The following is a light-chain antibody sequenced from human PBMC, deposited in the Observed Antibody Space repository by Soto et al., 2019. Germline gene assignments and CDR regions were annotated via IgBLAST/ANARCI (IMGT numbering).Light chain of an antibody. V-gene: IGKV3-20*01. CDR3: QQYGSSPWT. CDR2: GAS. Sequence: EIVLTQSPGTLSLSPGERATLSCRASQSVSSSYLAWYQQKPGQAPRLLIYGASSRATGIPDRFSGSGSGTDFPLTLSRLEPEDFAVYYCQQYGSSPWTFGQGNKVEIK. J-gene: IGKJ1*01. CDR1: QSVSSSY.